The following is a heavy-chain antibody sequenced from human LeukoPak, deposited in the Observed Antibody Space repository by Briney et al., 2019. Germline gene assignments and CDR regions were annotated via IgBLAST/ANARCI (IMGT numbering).Heavy chain of an antibody. J-gene: IGHJ4*02. V-gene: IGHV3-53*01. CDR3: ARVLVVPSSADYLDY. CDR1: GFTVSSNY. Sequence: GGSLRLSCAVSGFTVSSNYMSWVRQAPGKGLEWLSVIYPGGNTYYLDSVKGRFTISRDNSKNTLYLQMNSLRVEDTAVYYCARVLVVPSSADYLDYWGQGTLVTVSS. D-gene: IGHD2-2*01. CDR2: IYPGGNT.